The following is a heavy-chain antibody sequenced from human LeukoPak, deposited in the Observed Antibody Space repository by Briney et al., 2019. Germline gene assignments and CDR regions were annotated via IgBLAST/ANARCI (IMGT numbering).Heavy chain of an antibody. V-gene: IGHV4-61*02. J-gene: IGHJ4*02. CDR1: GVSVSSDNYY. CDR3: ASYVLRYFDWLPFDY. D-gene: IGHD3-9*01. CDR2: IYASGAT. Sequence: SETLSLTCTVSGVSVSSDNYYWNWIRQPAGKGLEWIGRIYASGATNYNPSLKSRITISVDTSKNQFSLKLSSVTAADTAVYYCASYVLRYFDWLPFDYWGQGTLVTVSS.